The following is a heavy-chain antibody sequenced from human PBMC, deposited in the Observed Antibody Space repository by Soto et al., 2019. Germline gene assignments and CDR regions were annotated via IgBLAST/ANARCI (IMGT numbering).Heavy chain of an antibody. CDR2: IKQDGSEN. CDR3: ARDEPSLLYAFDI. V-gene: IGHV3-7*01. Sequence: LRLSCAASGFTLSSYWMSWVRQAPGKGLEWVANIKQDGSENYYVDSVKGRFTISRDNSKNTLYLQMNSLRAEDTAVYYCARDEPSLLYAFDIWGQGTMVTVSS. J-gene: IGHJ3*02. CDR1: GFTLSSYW.